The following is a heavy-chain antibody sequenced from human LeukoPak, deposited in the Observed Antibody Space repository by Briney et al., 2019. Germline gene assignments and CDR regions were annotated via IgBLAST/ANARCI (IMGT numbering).Heavy chain of an antibody. V-gene: IGHV3-48*03. J-gene: IGHJ4*02. CDR3: ARVPRSGNHFDY. Sequence: PGGSLRLSCAASGFTFSSYEMNRVRQAPGKGLEWVSYISSGGSPIYADSVKGRFTISRDNAKNSLYLQMNSLRAEDTAVYYCARVPRSGNHFDYWGQGTLVTVSS. CDR1: GFTFSSYE. CDR2: ISSGGSPI. D-gene: IGHD1-26*01.